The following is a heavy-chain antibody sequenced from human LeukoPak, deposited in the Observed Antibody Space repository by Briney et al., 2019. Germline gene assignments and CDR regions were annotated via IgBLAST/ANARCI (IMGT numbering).Heavy chain of an antibody. CDR2: ISSGSIYI. V-gene: IGHV3-21*06. Sequence: PGGSLRLSCAASGFTFSSSTMNWVRQAPGKGLEWVSSISSGSIYIYYADSVKGRFTISRDNGKNSLYLQMNSLRAEDTAVYYCASDKTAQLDNYYYYMDVWGKGTTVTISS. CDR3: ASDKTAQLDNYYYYMDV. D-gene: IGHD6-13*01. CDR1: GFTFSSST. J-gene: IGHJ6*03.